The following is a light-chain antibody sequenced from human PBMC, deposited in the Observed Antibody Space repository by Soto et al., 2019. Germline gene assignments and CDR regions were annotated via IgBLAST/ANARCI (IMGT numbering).Light chain of an antibody. V-gene: IGKV3-11*01. CDR3: QHRSYRTALT. J-gene: IGKJ4*01. Sequence: EIWLPHSLATLSLSPGEGDTLSCRASKCVSSYLAWYPKKRGQAPRLLVYEASSRATGLPARFSGSGSVTDLILPISSLEHEDVAVYYCQHRSYRTALTLGGGTKVEMK. CDR2: EAS. CDR1: KCVSSY.